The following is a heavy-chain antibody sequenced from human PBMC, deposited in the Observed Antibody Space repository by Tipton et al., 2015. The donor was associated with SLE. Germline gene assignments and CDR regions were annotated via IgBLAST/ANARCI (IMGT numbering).Heavy chain of an antibody. CDR1: GGSISSGSYY. V-gene: IGHV4-61*02. Sequence: LRLSCTVSGGSISSGSYYWSWIRQPAGKGLEWIGRIYTSGSTNYNPSLKSRVTISVDTSKNQFSLKLSSLTAADTAVYYCAREDSVVVPAALRHNWFDPWGQGTLVTVSS. CDR2: IYTSGST. D-gene: IGHD2-2*01. CDR3: AREDSVVVPAALRHNWFDP. J-gene: IGHJ5*02.